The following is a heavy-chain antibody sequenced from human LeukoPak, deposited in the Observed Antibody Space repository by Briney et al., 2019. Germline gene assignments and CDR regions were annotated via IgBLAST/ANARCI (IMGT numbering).Heavy chain of an antibody. CDR3: VKEVKAAGTFFDY. CDR2: LSGSGGTT. D-gene: IGHD6-13*01. Sequence: GGSLRLSCAASGLTFSNYAMSWVRQAPGKGLEWVSSLSGSGGTTYYADSVKGRFTISRDNSRNTLYLQMNSLRAEDTALYYCVKEVKAAGTFFDYWGQGTLVTVSS. CDR1: GLTFSNYA. V-gene: IGHV3-23*01. J-gene: IGHJ4*02.